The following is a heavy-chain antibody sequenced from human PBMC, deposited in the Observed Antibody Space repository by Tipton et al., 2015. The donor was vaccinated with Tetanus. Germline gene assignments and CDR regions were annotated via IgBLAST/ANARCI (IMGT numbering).Heavy chain of an antibody. CDR1: GYSISSGYY. CDR2: IYHSGST. D-gene: IGHD6-6*01. CDR3: ARDRWGTSSSSSKGAFDI. Sequence: TLSLTCAVSGYSISSGYYWGWIRQPPGKGLEWIGSIYHSGSTYYNPSLKSRVTISVDTSKNQFSRKLTSVTAADTAVYYCARDRWGTSSSSSKGAFDIWGQGTMVTVSS. V-gene: IGHV4-38-2*02. J-gene: IGHJ3*02.